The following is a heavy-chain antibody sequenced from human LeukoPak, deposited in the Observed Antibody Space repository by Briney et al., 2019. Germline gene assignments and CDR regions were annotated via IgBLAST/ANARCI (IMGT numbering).Heavy chain of an antibody. Sequence: GESLKISCKGSGYSFTSYWIGWVRQMPGKGLEWMGIIYPGDSDTRYSPSFQGQVTISADKSISTAYLQWSSLKASDTAMYYCARSKLSYYDSSGYYYSGGSGFDYWGQGTLVTVSS. D-gene: IGHD3-22*01. CDR2: IYPGDSDT. V-gene: IGHV5-51*01. J-gene: IGHJ4*02. CDR3: ARSKLSYYDSSGYYYSGGSGFDY. CDR1: GYSFTSYW.